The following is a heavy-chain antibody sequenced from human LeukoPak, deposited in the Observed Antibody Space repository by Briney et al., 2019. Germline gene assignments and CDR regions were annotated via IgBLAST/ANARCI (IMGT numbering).Heavy chain of an antibody. Sequence: PGGSLRLSCAASGFTLSSHGMHWVRQAPGKGLEWVALIWYDGSKENYADSVKGRFTISRDMSKNTLNLQMNSLRVEDTAVFYCARDYSPGYYYDSSGYSPFDYWGQGTLVTVSS. J-gene: IGHJ4*02. CDR1: GFTLSSHG. CDR3: ARDYSPGYYYDSSGYSPFDY. CDR2: IWYDGSKE. V-gene: IGHV3-33*01. D-gene: IGHD3-22*01.